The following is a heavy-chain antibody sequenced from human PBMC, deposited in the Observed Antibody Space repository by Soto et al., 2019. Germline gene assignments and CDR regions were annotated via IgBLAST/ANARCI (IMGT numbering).Heavy chain of an antibody. CDR3: AKDRDYPRDQFHY. Sequence: PGGSLRLSCTASGFTFTYYAFSWVRQAPGKGLEWVSAISANGQGIYYADSVRGRFTISRDNSKNTVFLHMDSLRAEDKTVYYCAKDRDYPRDQFHYWGQGTLVTVSS. V-gene: IGHV3-23*01. CDR2: ISANGQGI. D-gene: IGHD2-2*01. CDR1: GFTFTYYA. J-gene: IGHJ4*02.